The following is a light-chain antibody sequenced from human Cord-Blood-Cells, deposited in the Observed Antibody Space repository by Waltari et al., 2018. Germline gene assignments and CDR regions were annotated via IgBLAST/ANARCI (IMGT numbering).Light chain of an antibody. V-gene: IGLV2-8*01. CDR3: SSYAGSNNYV. CDR1: TSDVGGYNN. J-gene: IGLJ1*01. Sequence: QSALTHPPSASGSPGQSVTISCTGTTSDVGGYNNVSWYQQHPGKAPKLMIYEVSKRPSGFPDRFSGSKSGNTASLTVSGLQAEDEADYYCSSYAGSNNYVFGTGTKVTVL. CDR2: EVS.